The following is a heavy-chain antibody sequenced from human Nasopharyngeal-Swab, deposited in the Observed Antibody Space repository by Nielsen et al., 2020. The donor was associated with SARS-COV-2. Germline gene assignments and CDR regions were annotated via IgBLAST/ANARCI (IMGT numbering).Heavy chain of an antibody. CDR2: IKQDGSEK. J-gene: IGHJ6*02. D-gene: IGHD6-13*01. CDR3: ARDYYSSSSSWYDYYYYGMDV. V-gene: IGHV3-7*03. CDR1: GFTFSSYW. Sequence: GESLKISCAASGFTFSSYWMSWVRQAPGKGLEWVANIKQDGSEKYYVDSVKGRFTISRDNAKNSLYLQMNSLRAEGTAVYYCARDYYSSSSSWYDYYYYGMDVWGQGTTVTVSS.